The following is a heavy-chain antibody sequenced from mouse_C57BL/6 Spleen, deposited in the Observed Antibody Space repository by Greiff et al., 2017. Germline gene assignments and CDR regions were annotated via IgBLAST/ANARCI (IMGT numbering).Heavy chain of an antibody. V-gene: IGHV1-82*01. CDR1: GYAFSSSW. D-gene: IGHD4-1*01. J-gene: IGHJ3*01. Sequence: VKLQESGPELVKPGASVKISCKASGYAFSSSWMNWVKQRPGKGLEWIGRIYPGDGDTNYNGKFKGKATLTADKSSSTAYMQLSSLTSEDSAVYFCARLGRGFAYWGQGTLVTVSA. CDR2: IYPGDGDT. CDR3: ARLGRGFAY.